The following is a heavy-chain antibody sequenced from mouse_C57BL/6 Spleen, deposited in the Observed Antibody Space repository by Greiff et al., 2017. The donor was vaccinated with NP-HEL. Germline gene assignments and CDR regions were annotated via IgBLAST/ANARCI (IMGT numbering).Heavy chain of an antibody. V-gene: IGHV5-9-1*02. CDR3: TRRDDYDGNFDY. J-gene: IGHJ2*01. D-gene: IGHD2-4*01. CDR2: ISSGGDYI. CDR1: GFTFSSYA. Sequence: EVMLVESGEGLVKPGGSLKLSCAASGFTFSSYAMSWVRQTPEKRLEWVAYISSGGDYIYYADTVKGRFTISRDNARNTLYLQMSSLKSEDTAMYYCTRRDDYDGNFDYWGQGTTLTVSS.